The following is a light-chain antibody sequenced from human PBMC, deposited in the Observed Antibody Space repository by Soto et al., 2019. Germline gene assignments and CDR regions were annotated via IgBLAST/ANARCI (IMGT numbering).Light chain of an antibody. CDR2: KAS. V-gene: IGKV1-5*03. CDR3: QQYDRGVT. CDR1: QSIGTW. Sequence: DIQMTQSPSTLSASVGDRVSITCRASQSIGTWLAWYQQKPGNAPKLLIYKASSLQSGVPSRFSGSGSGTEFTLAISSLQPAEVANLDCQQYDRGVTFAGGSKADI. J-gene: IGKJ4*01.